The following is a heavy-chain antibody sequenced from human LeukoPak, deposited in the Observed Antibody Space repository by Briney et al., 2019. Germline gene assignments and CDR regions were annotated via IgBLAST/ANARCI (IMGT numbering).Heavy chain of an antibody. CDR1: GFTFSSYW. V-gene: IGHV3-7*01. J-gene: IGHJ4*02. Sequence: GGSLRLSCAASGFTFSSYWMSWVRQAPGKGLEWVANIKQDGSEKYYVDSVKGRFTISRDNAKNSLYLQMNSLRAEDTAVYYCARGYYYGSGGYPLDYWGQGTLVTVSS. D-gene: IGHD3-10*01. CDR3: ARGYYYGSGGYPLDY. CDR2: IKQDGSEK.